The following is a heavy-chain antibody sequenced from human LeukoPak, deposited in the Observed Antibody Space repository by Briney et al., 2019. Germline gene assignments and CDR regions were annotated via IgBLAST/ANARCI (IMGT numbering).Heavy chain of an antibody. V-gene: IGHV3-7*01. CDR1: GFTFSSYE. CDR2: IKQDGSEK. CDR3: ARVDINYYYYMDV. Sequence: GGSLRLSCAASGFTFSSYEMNWVRQAPGKGLEWVANIKQDGSEKYYVDSVKGRFTISRDNAKNSLYLQMNSLRAEDTAVYYCARVDINYYYYMDVWGKGTTVTVSS. J-gene: IGHJ6*03. D-gene: IGHD5-12*01.